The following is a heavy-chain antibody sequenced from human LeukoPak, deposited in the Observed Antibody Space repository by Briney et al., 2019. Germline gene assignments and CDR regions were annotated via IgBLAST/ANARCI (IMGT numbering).Heavy chain of an antibody. CDR3: VVVTGSW. Sequence: GGSLRLSCAASRITFSSYAMSWVRQAPGKGLEWVSAITDSGGRTYYADSVKGRFTISRDNSKNTLYLQMNSLRAEDTAVYYCVVVTGSWWGQGTLVTVSS. J-gene: IGHJ4*02. CDR2: ITDSGGRT. D-gene: IGHD2-21*02. V-gene: IGHV3-23*01. CDR1: RITFSSYA.